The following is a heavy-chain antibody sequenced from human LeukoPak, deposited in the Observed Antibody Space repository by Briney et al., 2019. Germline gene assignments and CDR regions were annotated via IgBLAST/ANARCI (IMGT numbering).Heavy chain of an antibody. J-gene: IGHJ4*02. V-gene: IGHV3-7*03. CDR2: MKQDGSVK. CDR3: ARIGCSSSSFDY. Sequence: GGPLRLSCAASGFTFINYWMSWVRQAPGKGLEWVANMKQDGSVKYYVDSMKGRFTISRDNAKNSLYLQVSGLRAEDTAVYFCARIGCSSSSFDYWGQGVLVTVYS. D-gene: IGHD6-6*01. CDR1: GFTFINYW.